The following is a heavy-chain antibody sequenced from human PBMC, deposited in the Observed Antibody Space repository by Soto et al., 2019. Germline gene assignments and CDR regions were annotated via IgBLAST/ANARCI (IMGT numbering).Heavy chain of an antibody. V-gene: IGHV3-23*01. CDR1: GFTFSSYA. D-gene: IGHD3-10*01. CDR2: ISGSGGST. CDR3: AKDSTFGELSPYYYYYYGMDV. J-gene: IGHJ6*02. Sequence: GGSLRLSCAASGFTFSSYAMSWVRQAPGKGLEWVSAISGSGGSTYYADSVKGRFTISRDNSKNTLYLQMNSLRAEDTAVYYCAKDSTFGELSPYYYYYYGMDVWGQGTTVTVSS.